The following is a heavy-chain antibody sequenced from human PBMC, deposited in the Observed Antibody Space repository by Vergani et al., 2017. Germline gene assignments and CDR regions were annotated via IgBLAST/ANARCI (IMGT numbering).Heavy chain of an antibody. CDR1: GFTFSSYE. Sequence: EVQLVESGGGLVQPGGSLRLSCAASGFTFSSYEMNWVRQAPGKGLEWVSYISSSGSTIYYADSVKGRFTISRDNAKNSVYLQMNSLRAEDTAVYYCASDCWSGYLSPDLSPYYYYGMDVWGQGTTVTVSS. D-gene: IGHD3-3*01. CDR2: ISSSGSTI. V-gene: IGHV3-48*03. J-gene: IGHJ6*02. CDR3: ASDCWSGYLSPDLSPYYYYGMDV.